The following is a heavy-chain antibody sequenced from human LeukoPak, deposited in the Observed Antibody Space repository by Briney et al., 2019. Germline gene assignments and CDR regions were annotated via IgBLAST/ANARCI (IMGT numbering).Heavy chain of an antibody. J-gene: IGHJ4*02. V-gene: IGHV1-18*01. D-gene: IGHD2-2*01. CDR1: GYTFTSYG. CDR2: ISAYNGNT. CDR3: ARDPTVVPAAIEDY. Sequence: ASVKASCKASGYTFTSYGISWVRQAPGQGLEWMGWISAYNGNTNYAQKLQGRVTMTTDTSTSTAYMELRSLRSDDTAVYYCARDPTVVPAAIEDYWGQGTLVTVSS.